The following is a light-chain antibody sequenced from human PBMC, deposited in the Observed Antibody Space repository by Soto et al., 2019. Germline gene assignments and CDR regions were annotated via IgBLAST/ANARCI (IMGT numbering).Light chain of an antibody. CDR3: AAWDDSLRSVI. CDR2: RSD. J-gene: IGLJ2*01. V-gene: IGLV1-47*01. Sequence: QSVLTQSPSASGTPGQRVTISCSGSSSNIGSNYVYWYQQFPGTAPKLLIYRSDQRPSGVPDRFSGSKSGTSASLAISGLRSEDEADYYCAAWDDSLRSVIFGGGTQLTV. CDR1: SSNIGSNY.